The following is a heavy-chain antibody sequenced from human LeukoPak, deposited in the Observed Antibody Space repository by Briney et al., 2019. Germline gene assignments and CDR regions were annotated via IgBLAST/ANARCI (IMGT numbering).Heavy chain of an antibody. CDR2: ISAYNGNT. J-gene: IGHJ6*02. V-gene: IGHV1-18*01. CDR3: ARVRAWAGSYGMDV. CDR1: GGTFTSYG. D-gene: IGHD3/OR15-3a*01. Sequence: ASVKVSCKASGGTFTSYGISWVRQAPGQGLEWMGWISAYNGNTNYAQKLQGRVTMTTDTSTSTAYMELRSLRSDDTAVYYCARVRAWAGSYGMDVWGQGTTVTVSS.